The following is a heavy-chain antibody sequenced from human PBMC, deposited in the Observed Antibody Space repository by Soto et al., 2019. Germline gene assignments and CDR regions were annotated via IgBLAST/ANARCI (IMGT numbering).Heavy chain of an antibody. Sequence: PSETLSLTCAVYGGSFSGYYWSWIRQPPGKGLEWIGEINHSGSTNYNPSLKSRVTISVDTSKNQFSLKLSSVTAADTAVYYCARVPMVRGVIRYWGQGTLVTVS. CDR1: GGSFSGYY. CDR2: INHSGST. D-gene: IGHD3-10*01. V-gene: IGHV4-34*01. CDR3: ARVPMVRGVIRY. J-gene: IGHJ4*02.